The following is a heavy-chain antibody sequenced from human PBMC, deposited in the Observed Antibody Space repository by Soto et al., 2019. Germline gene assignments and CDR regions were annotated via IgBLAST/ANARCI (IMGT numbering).Heavy chain of an antibody. J-gene: IGHJ5*01. CDR3: INSWGLSRADS. Sequence: SETLSLTYTVSGGSIISDDYYWTWIRQPPGKGLEWLGRIHYSGTTYYNPSLRSRLTMSMDSSRNQFSLRLTSVTAADTARYYCINSWGLSRADSWGRGILVTVSS. CDR2: IHYSGTT. V-gene: IGHV4-30-4*01. CDR1: GGSIISDDYY. D-gene: IGHD3-16*01.